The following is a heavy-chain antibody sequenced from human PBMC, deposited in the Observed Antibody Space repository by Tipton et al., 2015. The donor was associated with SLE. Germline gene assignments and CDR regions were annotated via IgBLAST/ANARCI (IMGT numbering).Heavy chain of an antibody. D-gene: IGHD1-20*01. V-gene: IGHV4-59*08. CDR3: ATLTGTVDY. CDR1: GGSLSTYY. CDR2: IDYNGST. J-gene: IGHJ4*02. Sequence: TLSLTCTVSGGSLSTYYWSWIRQPPGKGLEWIGYIDYNGSTNYKASLRSRVTMSVDRSKNQFSLKLSSVTAADTAVYYCATLTGTVDYWGQGTLVTVSS.